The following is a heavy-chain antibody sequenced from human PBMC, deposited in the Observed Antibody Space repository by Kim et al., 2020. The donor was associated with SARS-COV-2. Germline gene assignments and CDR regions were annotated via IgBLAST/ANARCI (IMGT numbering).Heavy chain of an antibody. CDR1: GGSFSSYY. J-gene: IGHJ3*01. CDR2: VSYSGSP. V-gene: IGHV4-59*01. Sequence: SETLSLNCTVFGGSFSSYYWTWIRQTPGKRLEWIGHVSYSGSPTYNPSLKSRLTISLDTPKNQFSLKLTSVTAADTAVYYCAGDRGTGTTWGAFDVWGQGTRDSV. D-gene: IGHD1-7*01. CDR3: AGDRGTGTTWGAFDV.